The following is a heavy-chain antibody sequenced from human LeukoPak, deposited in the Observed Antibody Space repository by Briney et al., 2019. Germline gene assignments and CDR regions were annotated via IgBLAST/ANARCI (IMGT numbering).Heavy chain of an antibody. CDR1: GGSISSGDYY. D-gene: IGHD2-2*01. Sequence: PSQTLSLTSTVSGGSISSGDYYWSWIRQPPGKGLEWIGYIYYSGSTYYNPSLKSRVTISVDTSKNQFSLKLSSVTAADTAVYYCARVSSTSRMGFDYWGQGTLVTVSS. V-gene: IGHV4-30-4*01. CDR2: IYYSGST. CDR3: ARVSSTSRMGFDY. J-gene: IGHJ4*02.